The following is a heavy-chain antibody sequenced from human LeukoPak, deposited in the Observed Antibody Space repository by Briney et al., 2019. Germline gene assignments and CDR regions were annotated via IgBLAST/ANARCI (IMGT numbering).Heavy chain of an antibody. CDR2: IYYSGST. Sequence: SETLSLTCTVSGGSISSSSYYWGWIRQPPGKGLEWIGSIYYSGSTNYNPSLKSRVAISVDTSKNQFSLKLRSVTAADTAVYYCTRGPLWVKGRLFDPWGQGTLVTVSS. D-gene: IGHD3-10*01. CDR3: TRGPLWVKGRLFDP. J-gene: IGHJ5*02. V-gene: IGHV4-39*07. CDR1: GGSISSSSYY.